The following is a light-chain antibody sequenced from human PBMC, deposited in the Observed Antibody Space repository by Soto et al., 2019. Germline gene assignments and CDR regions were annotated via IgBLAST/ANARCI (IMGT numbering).Light chain of an antibody. Sequence: DMQMTQSPSSLSASVGDRGTITCRARQSIGKALNWYQQKPGKAPRLLIYATSSLQSGVPSRFSGSGSETDLTLTISSLQHEDFATYYCQQSYSNPYTFGQGTKMEI. CDR3: QQSYSNPYT. J-gene: IGKJ2*01. CDR2: ATS. V-gene: IGKV1-39*01. CDR1: QSIGKA.